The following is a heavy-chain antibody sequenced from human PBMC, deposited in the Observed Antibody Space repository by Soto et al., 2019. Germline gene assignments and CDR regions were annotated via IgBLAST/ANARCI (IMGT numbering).Heavy chain of an antibody. D-gene: IGHD2-2*01. CDR2: ISYDGSNK. Sequence: PGGSLRLSCAASGFTFSTYAFHWVRQAPGKGLEWVAVISYDGSNKYYTDSVKGRFTISRDNSKNTLYLQMNSLRAEDSAVYYCASSLGCIGASCPSYFVYWGQGTLVTVSS. CDR1: GFTFSTYA. CDR3: ASSLGCIGASCPSYFVY. V-gene: IGHV3-30-3*01. J-gene: IGHJ4*02.